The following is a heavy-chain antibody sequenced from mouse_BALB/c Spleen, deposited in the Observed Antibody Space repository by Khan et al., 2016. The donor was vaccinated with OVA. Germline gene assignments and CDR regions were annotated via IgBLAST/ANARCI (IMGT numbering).Heavy chain of an antibody. CDR2: IDPYYGGT. Sequence: EVQLQQSGPELEKPGASVKISCKASGYSFTGFNMNWVKQSNGKSLEWIGNIDPYYGGTPYNQKFKGKATLTVAKSSSTADMQVKSLTSEDSAVYYCARGGYGPSYAMYYWGQGTSVTVSS. CDR3: ARGGYGPSYAMYY. D-gene: IGHD1-2*01. V-gene: IGHV1-39*01. CDR1: GYSFTGFN. J-gene: IGHJ4*01.